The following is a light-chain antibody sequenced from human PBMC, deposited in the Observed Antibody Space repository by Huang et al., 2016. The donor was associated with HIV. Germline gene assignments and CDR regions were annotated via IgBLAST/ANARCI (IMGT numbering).Light chain of an antibody. Sequence: EIVLTQSPATLFLSPGERATLSCRSSQSVSSYLAVYQQKPGQAPRLLIYDASNRATGIPARFSGSGSGTDFTLTISSLEPEDFAVYYCQQRSNWPRMYTFGQGTKLEIK. CDR2: DAS. J-gene: IGKJ2*01. CDR1: QSVSSY. V-gene: IGKV3-11*01. CDR3: QQRSNWPRMYT.